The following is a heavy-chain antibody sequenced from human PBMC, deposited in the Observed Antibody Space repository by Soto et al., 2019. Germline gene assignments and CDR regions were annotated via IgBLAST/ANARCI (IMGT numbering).Heavy chain of an antibody. Sequence: GGSLRLFCAASGFPFNSYGMHWVRQAPGKGLEWVAVISYDGSNKYYADSVKGRFTISRDNSKNTLYLQMNSLRAEDTAVYYCAKEGPYSSSWPDAFDIWGQGTMVT. J-gene: IGHJ3*02. V-gene: IGHV3-30*18. CDR2: ISYDGSNK. CDR3: AKEGPYSSSWPDAFDI. CDR1: GFPFNSYG. D-gene: IGHD6-13*01.